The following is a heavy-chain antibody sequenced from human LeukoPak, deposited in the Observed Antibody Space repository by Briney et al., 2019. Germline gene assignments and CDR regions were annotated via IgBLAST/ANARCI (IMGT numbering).Heavy chain of an antibody. J-gene: IGHJ4*02. V-gene: IGHV3-23*01. CDR3: AKENYYYDSSGYYSVVDY. CDR1: GFTFSTYG. CDR2: ISGSGGST. Sequence: GGSLRLSCVASGFTFSTYGMSWVRQAPGKGLEWVSAISGSGGSTYYADSVKGRFTISRDNSKNTLYLQMNSLRAEDTAVYYCAKENYYYDSSGYYSVVDYWGQGTLVTVSS. D-gene: IGHD3-22*01.